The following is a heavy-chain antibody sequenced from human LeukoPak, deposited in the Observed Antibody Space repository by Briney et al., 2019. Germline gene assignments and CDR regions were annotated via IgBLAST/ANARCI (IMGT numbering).Heavy chain of an antibody. CDR3: AKQSAGSAAWYSLHYDF. V-gene: IGHV3-15*07. CDR2: IRSKRDGGTT. D-gene: IGHD6-13*01. J-gene: IGHJ4*02. CDR1: GFTFSNTW. Sequence: GGSLRLSCLASGFTFSNTWMNWVRQAPGKGLEWFARIRSKRDGGTTDYAAPVKGRFTISRDDSKNTMYLQMNSLRAEDTAVYFCAKQSAGSAAWYSLHYDFWGQGTLVTVSS.